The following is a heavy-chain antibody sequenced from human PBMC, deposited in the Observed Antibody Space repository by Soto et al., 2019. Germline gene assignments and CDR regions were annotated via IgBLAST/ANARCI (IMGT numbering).Heavy chain of an antibody. CDR2: IIPILDTT. J-gene: IGHJ4*02. D-gene: IGHD4-4*01. V-gene: IGHV1-69*13. CDR3: ASGGTTVNRRFDF. Sequence: SVKVSCKASGGTSSSYAITWMRQAPGQGLEWMGGIIPILDTTDYAQKFQGRVTFTADESTSTVYMELSSLTSEDTAVYYCASGGTTVNRRFDFWGQGTLVTVSS. CDR1: GGTSSSYA.